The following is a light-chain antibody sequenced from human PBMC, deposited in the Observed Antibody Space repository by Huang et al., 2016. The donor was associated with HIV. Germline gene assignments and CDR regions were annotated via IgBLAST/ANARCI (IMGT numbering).Light chain of an antibody. CDR1: RSVTSNH. J-gene: IGKJ1*01. CDR3: QQYGSSPRT. Sequence: EIVLTQSPGTLSLSPGEGATLSCRASRSVTSNHLAWYQQKPGQAPRLVIYGAATRASGIPDRFRGGGSGADFTLTISRLEPEDFAVYYCQQYGSSPRTFGQGTKVEFK. V-gene: IGKV3-20*01. CDR2: GAA.